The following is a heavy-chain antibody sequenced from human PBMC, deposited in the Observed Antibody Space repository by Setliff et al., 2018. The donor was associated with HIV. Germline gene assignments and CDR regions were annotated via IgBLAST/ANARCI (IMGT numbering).Heavy chain of an antibody. CDR2: ISGDTRII. CDR3: VKGGMTNAAFNI. CDR1: GFTFSSYS. D-gene: IGHD3-16*01. V-gene: IGHV3-48*01. Sequence: PGGSLRLSCAASGFTFSSYSMNWVRQAPGKGLEWVSYISGDTRIINYADNVKGRFTISRDNSKNTLYLQMNSLRLEDTALYYCVKGGMTNAAFNIWGPGTMVTVSS. J-gene: IGHJ3*02.